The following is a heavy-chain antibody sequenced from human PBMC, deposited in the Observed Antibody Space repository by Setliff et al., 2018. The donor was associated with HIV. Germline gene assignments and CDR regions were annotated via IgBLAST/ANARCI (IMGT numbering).Heavy chain of an antibody. J-gene: IGHJ5*02. V-gene: IGHV1-24*01. Sequence: GASVKVSCKVSGYTLTELSMHWVRQAPGKGLEWMGGFDPEDGKTIYAQKFQGRVTMTEDLSTETAYMELSSLSSDDTAVYYCTSSFRIFYYDSRTYSKWFDPWGQGTLVTVSS. D-gene: IGHD3-22*01. CDR1: GYTLTELS. CDR3: TSSFRIFYYDSRTYSKWFDP. CDR2: FDPEDGKT.